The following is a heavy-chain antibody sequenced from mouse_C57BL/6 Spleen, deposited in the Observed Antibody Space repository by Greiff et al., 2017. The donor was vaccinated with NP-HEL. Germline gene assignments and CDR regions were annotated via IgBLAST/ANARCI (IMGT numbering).Heavy chain of an antibody. CDR1: GYTFTSYW. Sequence: VQLQQPGAELVKPGASVKLSCKASGYTFTSYWMQWVKQRPGQGLEWIGEIDPSDSYTNYNQKFKGKATLTVDTSSSTAYMQLSSLTSEDSAVYYCARRGTGSAFAYWGQGTLVTVSA. J-gene: IGHJ3*01. CDR2: IDPSDSYT. D-gene: IGHD4-1*01. V-gene: IGHV1-50*01. CDR3: ARRGTGSAFAY.